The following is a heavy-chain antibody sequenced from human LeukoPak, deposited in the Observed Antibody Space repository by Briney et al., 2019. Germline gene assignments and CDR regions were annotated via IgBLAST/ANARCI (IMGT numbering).Heavy chain of an antibody. CDR2: IYHSGST. J-gene: IGHJ3*02. D-gene: IGHD4-17*01. V-gene: IGHV4-30-2*01. CDR1: GGSISSGGYS. CDR3: AREGTVTTSDAFDI. Sequence: PSETLSLTCAVSGGSISSGGYSWSWIRQPPGKGLEWIGYIYHSGSTYYNPSLKSRVTISVDRSKNQFSLKLSSVTAADTAVYYCAREGTVTTSDAFDIWGQGTMVTVSS.